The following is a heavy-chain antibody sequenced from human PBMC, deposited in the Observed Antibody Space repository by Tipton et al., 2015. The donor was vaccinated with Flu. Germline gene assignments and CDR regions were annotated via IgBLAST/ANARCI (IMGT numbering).Heavy chain of an antibody. J-gene: IGHJ3*01. Sequence: VQLVQSGAEVKKPGESLKISCKGSGYGFSNHYIDWVRQMPDKGLEWIGAIYAGDSDTRYSPSFQGQVSMSVDKSINTAFLQWGRLKASDSAMFYCVRHSGWLPFNAFDVWGQGTMVTVSS. CDR1: GYGFSNHY. CDR3: VRHSGWLPFNAFDV. V-gene: IGHV5-51*01. CDR2: IYAGDSDT. D-gene: IGHD5-24*01.